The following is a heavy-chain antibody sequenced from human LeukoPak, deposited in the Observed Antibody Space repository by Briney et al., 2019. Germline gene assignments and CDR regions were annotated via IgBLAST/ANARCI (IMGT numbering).Heavy chain of an antibody. V-gene: IGHV3-30*02. CDR3: AKPSGSGIDY. CDR1: GFVFDTHD. CDR2: IRSDGYRT. D-gene: IGHD1-26*01. Sequence: GGSLRLSCGASGFVFDTHDMHWVRQAPGKGLEWVAYIRSDGYRTYYADSVKGRFTITRDNSKNTMYLQMNSLRLEDMAVYYCAKPSGSGIDYWGRGIRVTVSS. J-gene: IGHJ4*01.